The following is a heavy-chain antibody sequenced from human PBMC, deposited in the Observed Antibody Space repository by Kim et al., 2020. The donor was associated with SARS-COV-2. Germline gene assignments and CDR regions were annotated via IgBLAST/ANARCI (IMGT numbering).Heavy chain of an antibody. CDR1: GGSFSGYF. CDR2: IYHAGIA. CDR3: ARALNYYDSRGAFDV. J-gene: IGHJ3*01. D-gene: IGHD3-22*01. Sequence: SETLSLTCAVSGGSFSGYFWTWFRQPPGKGLEWIGEIYHAGIANYNPYLKSRVTISVDTSKNQISLKLTSVTAADTAMFYCARALNYYDSRGAFDVWSQGTMVTVSS. V-gene: IGHV4-34*01.